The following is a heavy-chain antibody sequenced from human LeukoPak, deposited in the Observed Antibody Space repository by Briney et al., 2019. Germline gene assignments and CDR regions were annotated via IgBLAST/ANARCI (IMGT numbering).Heavy chain of an antibody. D-gene: IGHD5-18*01. CDR1: GFTSSSYW. V-gene: IGHV3-74*01. Sequence: GGSLRLSCAASGFTSSSYWMHWVRQAPRQGLVWVSRIKSDGSTTTYADSVKGRFTISRDNAKNTLYLQMNSLRAEDTAVYYCARVVDTHFDYWGQGTLVTVSS. CDR2: IKSDGSTT. J-gene: IGHJ4*02. CDR3: ARVVDTHFDY.